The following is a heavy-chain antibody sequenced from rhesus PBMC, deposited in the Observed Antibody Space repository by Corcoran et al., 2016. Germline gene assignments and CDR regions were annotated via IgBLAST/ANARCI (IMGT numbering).Heavy chain of an antibody. CDR2: ISGSGGST. CDR3: ARVHPYLDWLPDYFDY. CDR1: GGSISSNY. Sequence: QLQLQESGPGLVQPSETLSLTCAVSGGSISSNYWSWIRQPPGKGLEWIGRISGSGGSTDDNPSLKSRVTIATDTSKNQFSLKLSSVTAADTAVYYCARVHPYLDWLPDYFDYWGQGVLVTGSS. J-gene: IGHJ4*01. V-gene: IGHV4-173*01. D-gene: IGHD3-3*01.